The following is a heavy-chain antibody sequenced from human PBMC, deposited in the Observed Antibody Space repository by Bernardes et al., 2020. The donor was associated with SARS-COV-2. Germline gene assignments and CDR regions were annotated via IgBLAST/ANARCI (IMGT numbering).Heavy chain of an antibody. J-gene: IGHJ4*02. Sequence: ASVKVSCKASGYTSSLFGISWVRQAPGQGLEWMGWISLYNGNTDYAQRFKGRVSLTTDRSTSTVFLDLKSLTSDDTAMYYCARVFYYESSGFYDFWGQGTPVTVSS. CDR2: ISLYNGNT. V-gene: IGHV1-18*01. D-gene: IGHD3-22*01. CDR1: GYTSSLFG. CDR3: ARVFYYESSGFYDF.